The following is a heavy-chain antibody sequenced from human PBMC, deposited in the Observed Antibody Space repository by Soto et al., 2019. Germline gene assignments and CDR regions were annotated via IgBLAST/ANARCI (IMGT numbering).Heavy chain of an antibody. CDR3: ARRRITMIVVVFDAFDI. J-gene: IGHJ3*02. Sequence: QVLLQESGPGLVKPSGTLSLTCAVSGGSISSSYWWSWVRQPPGKGLEWIGEIYHSGSTNYNPSLKSRVTISVDKSKNQFSLKLSSVTAADTAVYYCARRRITMIVVVFDAFDIWGQGTMVTVSS. CDR2: IYHSGST. D-gene: IGHD3-22*01. V-gene: IGHV4-4*02. CDR1: GGSISSSYW.